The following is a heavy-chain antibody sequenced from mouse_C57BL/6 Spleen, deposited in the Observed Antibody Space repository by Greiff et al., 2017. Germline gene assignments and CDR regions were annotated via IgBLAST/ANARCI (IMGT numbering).Heavy chain of an antibody. CDR2: IDPETGGT. Sequence: VNVVESGAELVRPGASVTLSCKASGYTFTDYEMHWVKQTPVHGLEWIGAIDPETGGTAYNQKFKGKAILTADKSSSTAYMELRSLTSEDSAVYYCTRRGMDYWGQGTSVTVSS. V-gene: IGHV1-15*01. CDR1: GYTFTDYE. J-gene: IGHJ4*01. CDR3: TRRGMDY.